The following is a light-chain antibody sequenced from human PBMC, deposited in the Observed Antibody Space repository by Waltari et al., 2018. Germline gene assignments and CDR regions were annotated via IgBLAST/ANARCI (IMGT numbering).Light chain of an antibody. J-gene: IGLJ1*01. CDR3: SSYTTSGLYV. V-gene: IGLV2-14*03. Sequence: QSALTQPASLSGSPGQSITISCTGTSSAVGYYNYVSWYQHYPGKAPKLIIYDVTNRPSGVSSRFSGSKSGNTASLTISGLQAEDETDYYCSSYTTSGLYVFGSGTQVTVL. CDR2: DVT. CDR1: SSAVGYYNY.